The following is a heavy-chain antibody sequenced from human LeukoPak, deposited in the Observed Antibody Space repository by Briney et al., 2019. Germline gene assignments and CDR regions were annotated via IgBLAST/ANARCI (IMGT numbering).Heavy chain of an antibody. CDR3: ARGSITMIVVVIHPRRGAFVI. J-gene: IGHJ3*02. V-gene: IGHV4-34*01. Sequence: PSETLSLTCAVYGGSFSGYYWSWIRQPPGKGLEWIGEINHSGSTNYNPSLKSRVTISVDTSKNQFSLKLSSVTAADTAVYYCARGSITMIVVVIHPRRGAFVIWGQGTMVTVSS. CDR1: GGSFSGYY. D-gene: IGHD3-22*01. CDR2: INHSGST.